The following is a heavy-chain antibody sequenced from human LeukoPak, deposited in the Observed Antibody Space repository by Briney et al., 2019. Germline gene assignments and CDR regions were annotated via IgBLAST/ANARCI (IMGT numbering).Heavy chain of an antibody. D-gene: IGHD1-1*01. CDR1: GYSISSGYY. J-gene: IGHJ6*03. CDR3: ARAVQLERPPPLIGYYYMDV. V-gene: IGHV4-61*01. CDR2: IYYTGST. Sequence: SETLSLTCTVSGYSISSGYYWGWIRQPPGKGLEWIGYIYYTGSTNYNPSLKSRVTISVDTSKNQFSLKLSSVTAADTAVYYCARAVQLERPPPLIGYYYMDVWGKGTTVTVSS.